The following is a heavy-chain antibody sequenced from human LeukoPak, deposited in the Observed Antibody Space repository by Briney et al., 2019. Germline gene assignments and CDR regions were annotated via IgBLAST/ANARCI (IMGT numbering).Heavy chain of an antibody. D-gene: IGHD6-13*01. J-gene: IGHJ4*02. CDR3: ARFSGGHSSSWHPYYFDY. Sequence: GGSLRLSCAASGFTVSSSYMSWVRQAPGKGLEWVSVFYSGGKTYHTDSVKGRFTISRDNSKNTLYLQMNSLRAEDTAVYYCARFSGGHSSSWHPYYFDYWGQGTLVTVSS. V-gene: IGHV3-53*01. CDR2: FYSGGKT. CDR1: GFTVSSSY.